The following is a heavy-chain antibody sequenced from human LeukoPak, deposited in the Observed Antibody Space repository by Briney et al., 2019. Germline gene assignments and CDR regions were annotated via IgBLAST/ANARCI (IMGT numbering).Heavy chain of an antibody. CDR2: IYPGDSDT. D-gene: IGHD3-22*01. V-gene: IGHV5-51*01. CDR3: ARPDYYDSSGYYPTHHDAFDI. Sequence: GESLKISCKGSGYSFTSYWLGWVRQMPGKGLEWMGIIYPGDSDTRYSPSFQGQVTISADKSISTAYLQWSSLKASDTAMYYCARPDYYDSSGYYPTHHDAFDIWGQGTMVTVSS. CDR1: GYSFTSYW. J-gene: IGHJ3*02.